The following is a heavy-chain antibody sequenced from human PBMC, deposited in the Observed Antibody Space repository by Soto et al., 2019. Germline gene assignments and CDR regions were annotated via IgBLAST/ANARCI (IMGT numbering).Heavy chain of an antibody. D-gene: IGHD3-10*01. CDR1: GFTSSNYW. V-gene: IGHV3-74*01. CDR2: IKSDGSST. Sequence: EVQLVESGGGLVQPGGSLRLSCAASGFTSSNYWMHWVRQAPGNGLVWVSRIKSDGSSTSYADSVKGRFTISRDNAKNTLDLQMHGLRAEDMAVYYCARSVRSGSFPYYYYAMDVWGQGTTVTVSS. J-gene: IGHJ6*02. CDR3: ARSVRSGSFPYYYYAMDV.